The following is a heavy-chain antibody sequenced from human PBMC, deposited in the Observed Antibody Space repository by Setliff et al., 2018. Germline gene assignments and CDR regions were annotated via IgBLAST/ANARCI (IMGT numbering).Heavy chain of an antibody. J-gene: IGHJ4*02. CDR1: GFSLGDYY. CDR3: TRGAISGHDLGSPY. Sequence: PGGSLRLSCAASGFSLGDYYMTWIRQAPGTGLEWISYISVTGGTIYYADSVKGRFTISRDNAKNSLSLQMNSLRPDDTAVYYCTRGAISGHDLGSPYWGQGTLVTVSS. D-gene: IGHD5-12*01. CDR2: ISVTGGTI. V-gene: IGHV3-11*04.